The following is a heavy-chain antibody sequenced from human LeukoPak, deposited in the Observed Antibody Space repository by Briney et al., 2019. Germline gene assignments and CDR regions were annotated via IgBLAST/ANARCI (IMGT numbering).Heavy chain of an antibody. J-gene: IGHJ4*02. CDR3: ARSSSWSFDY. Sequence: SETLSLTCTVSGNSISSGDNYWSWIRQPAGKGLEWIGRIYTSGSTNYNPSLKSRVTISGDTSKNQFSLQLNSVTPEDTAVYSCARSSSWSFDYWGQGTLATVSS. CDR1: GNSISSGDNY. D-gene: IGHD6-13*01. V-gene: IGHV4-61*02. CDR2: IYTSGST.